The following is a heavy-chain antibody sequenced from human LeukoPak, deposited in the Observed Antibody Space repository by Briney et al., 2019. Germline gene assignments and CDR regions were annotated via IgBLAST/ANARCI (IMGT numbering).Heavy chain of an antibody. D-gene: IGHD2-15*01. CDR1: GFTVSTNS. CDR2: IYSDNT. J-gene: IGHJ6*03. CDR3: ARDRGGGHMDV. V-gene: IGHV3-66*01. Sequence: PGGSLRLSCTVSGFTVSTNSMSWVRQAPGKGLEWVSFIYSDNTHYSDSVKGRFTISRDNSKNTLYLQMNSLRAGDTAVYYCARDRGGGHMDVWGKGTTVTISS.